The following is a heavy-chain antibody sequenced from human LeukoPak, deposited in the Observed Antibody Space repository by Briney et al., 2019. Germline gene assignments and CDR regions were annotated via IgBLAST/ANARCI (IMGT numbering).Heavy chain of an antibody. Sequence: SQTLSLTCAISGDGVSRNSPAWNWIRQSPSRGFEWLGRTYYRSKWYNDYAVSVKSRITINPDTSRNQFSLHLNSVTPEDTAVYYCTREALWCTSDYWARGTLVTVSS. CDR1: GDGVSRNSPA. D-gene: IGHD4/OR15-4a*01. J-gene: IGHJ4*02. V-gene: IGHV6-1*01. CDR3: TREALWCTSDY. CDR2: TYYRSKWYN.